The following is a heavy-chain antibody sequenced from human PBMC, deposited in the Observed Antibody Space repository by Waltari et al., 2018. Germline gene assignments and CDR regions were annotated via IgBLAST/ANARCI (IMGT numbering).Heavy chain of an antibody. CDR2: IYSNGKT. J-gene: IGHJ4*02. Sequence: QVQLQESGPGLVKPSQTLSLTCTVSGGSISSGTYYWSWNRQPAGKGLEWIGRIYSNGKTNYNPSLKSRVTISVDTSKNQYSLKLSSVSAADTAVYYCARDGGYSYGYIGYWGQGTLVTVSS. CDR1: GGSISSGTYY. V-gene: IGHV4-61*02. D-gene: IGHD5-18*01. CDR3: ARDGGYSYGYIGY.